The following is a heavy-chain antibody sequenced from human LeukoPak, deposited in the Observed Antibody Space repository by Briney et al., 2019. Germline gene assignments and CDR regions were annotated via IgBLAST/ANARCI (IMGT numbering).Heavy chain of an antibody. CDR1: GFTFSSYT. D-gene: IGHD5-24*01. V-gene: IGHV3-30*01. J-gene: IGHJ4*02. CDR3: ARGSRWLQLGPFDY. Sequence: GRSLRLSCAASGFTFSSYTMHWVRQAPGKGLEWVAVMSYDGGYKYYAESVKGRFTISRDNSRTTVYLQMNSLRAEDTAVYYCARGSRWLQLGPFDYWGQGTLVTVSS. CDR2: MSYDGGYK.